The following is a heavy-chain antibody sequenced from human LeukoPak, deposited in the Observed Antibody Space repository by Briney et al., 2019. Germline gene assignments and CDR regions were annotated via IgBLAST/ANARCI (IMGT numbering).Heavy chain of an antibody. V-gene: IGHV5-51*01. CDR2: IYPGDSDT. J-gene: IGHJ6*03. Sequence: GESLKISCKGSGYSFTNYWIGWVRQMPGKGLEWMGIIYPGDSDTRYSPSFQGQVTISADKSISTAYLQWSSLKASDTAMYYCARQGSIAAVKNYMDVWGKGTTVTVSS. CDR1: GYSFTNYW. CDR3: ARQGSIAAVKNYMDV. D-gene: IGHD6-13*01.